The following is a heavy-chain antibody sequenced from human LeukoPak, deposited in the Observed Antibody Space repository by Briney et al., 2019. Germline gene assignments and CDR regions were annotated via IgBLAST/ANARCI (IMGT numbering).Heavy chain of an antibody. Sequence: PSASVKVSCKASGYTFSGYYIHWVRQAPGQGLEWMGWINPNTGGTKYAQRFQDRVTMTRDTSIGTAYMELSRLKSDDTAIYYCVRDRGYCSTTSCSPPYWFDPWGQGTLVTVSS. CDR1: GYTFSGYY. CDR2: INPNTGGT. CDR3: VRDRGYCSTTSCSPPYWFDP. J-gene: IGHJ5*02. V-gene: IGHV1-2*02. D-gene: IGHD2-2*01.